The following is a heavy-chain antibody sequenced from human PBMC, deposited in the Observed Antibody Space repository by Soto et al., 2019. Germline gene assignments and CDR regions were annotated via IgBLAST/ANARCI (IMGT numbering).Heavy chain of an antibody. CDR3: ARVAVSVGDHNWFDS. Sequence: SETLSLTCTVSGGSISSGDYYWSWIRQPPGKGLEWIGYIYYSGSTYYNPSLKSRVTISVDTSKNQFSLKLTSVTAADTAVYYCARVAVSVGDHNWFDSWGQGTLVTVSS. J-gene: IGHJ5*01. D-gene: IGHD6-19*01. V-gene: IGHV4-30-4*01. CDR2: IYYSGST. CDR1: GGSISSGDYY.